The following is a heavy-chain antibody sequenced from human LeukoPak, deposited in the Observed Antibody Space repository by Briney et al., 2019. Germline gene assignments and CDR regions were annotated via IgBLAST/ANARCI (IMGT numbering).Heavy chain of an antibody. Sequence: GASLRLSCAASGFTFSNYAMSWVRQAPGKGLEWVSVIYSGGTTYYADSVKGRFTISRDNSKSTLHLQMNNLRAEDTAVYYCARDDLLTTVDYWGQGTLVTVSS. V-gene: IGHV3-66*02. CDR3: ARDDLLTTVDY. J-gene: IGHJ4*02. D-gene: IGHD4-17*01. CDR1: GFTFSNYA. CDR2: IYSGGTT.